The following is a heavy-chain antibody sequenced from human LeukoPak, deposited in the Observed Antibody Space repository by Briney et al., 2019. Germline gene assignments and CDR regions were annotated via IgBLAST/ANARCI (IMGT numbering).Heavy chain of an antibody. J-gene: IGHJ4*02. CDR2: ISTSSTYI. Sequence: PGGSLRLSCAASGFTFSGSSMNWVRQAPGKGLEWVSSISTSSTYIYYADSLMGRFTISRDNAKNSLYLHMKSLSAEDTAVYYFSRGGSGLDYWGQGTLVTVSS. CDR1: GFTFSGSS. V-gene: IGHV3-21*01. D-gene: IGHD3-16*01. CDR3: SRGGSGLDY.